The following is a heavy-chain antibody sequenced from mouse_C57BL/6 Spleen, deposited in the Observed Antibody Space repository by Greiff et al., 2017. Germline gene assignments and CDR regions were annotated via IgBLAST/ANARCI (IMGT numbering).Heavy chain of an antibody. CDR3: ARHEPFITTVVEDWYFDV. D-gene: IGHD1-1*01. V-gene: IGHV1-62-2*01. CDR2: FYPGSGSI. Sequence: QVQLQQSGAELVKPGASVKLSCTASGYTFTEYTIHWVKQRSGQGLEWIGWFYPGSGSIKYNEQFKDKATLTADKYSSTVYMELSRLTSEDSAVYYCARHEPFITTVVEDWYFDVWGTGTTVTVSS. CDR1: GYTFTEYT. J-gene: IGHJ1*03.